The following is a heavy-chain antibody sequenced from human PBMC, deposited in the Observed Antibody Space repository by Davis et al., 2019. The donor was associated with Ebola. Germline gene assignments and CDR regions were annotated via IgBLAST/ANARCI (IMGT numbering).Heavy chain of an antibody. D-gene: IGHD6-13*01. Sequence: GESLKISCKGSGYSFTSYWIGWVRQMPGKGLEWMGIIYPGDSDTRYSPSFQGQVTISADKSISTAYLQWSSLKASDTAMYYCARHVSSSWTTLFEWGQGTLVTVSS. V-gene: IGHV5-51*01. CDR3: ARHVSSSWTTLFE. CDR2: IYPGDSDT. CDR1: GYSFTSYW. J-gene: IGHJ4*02.